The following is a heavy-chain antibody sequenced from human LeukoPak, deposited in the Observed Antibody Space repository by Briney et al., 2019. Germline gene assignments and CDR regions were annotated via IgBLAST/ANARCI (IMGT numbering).Heavy chain of an antibody. V-gene: IGHV3-48*01. CDR2: ISSSSRTI. CDR3: ARLRYYAMDV. Sequence: GGSLRLSCAASGFTFSTYDMNWVRRAPGKGLEWVSYISSSSRTISYADSVKGRSTISRDNAKNSLYLQMNSLRAEDTAVYYCARLRYYAMDVWGQGTTVTASS. CDR1: GFTFSTYD. J-gene: IGHJ6*02.